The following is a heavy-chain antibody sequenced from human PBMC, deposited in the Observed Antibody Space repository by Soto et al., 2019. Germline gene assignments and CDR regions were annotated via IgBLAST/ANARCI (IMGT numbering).Heavy chain of an antibody. D-gene: IGHD6-13*01. V-gene: IGHV3-21*01. Sequence: PGGSLRLSCAASGFTFSSYSMNWVRQAPGKGLEWVSSISSSSSYIYYADSVKGRFTISRDNAKNSLYLQMNSLRAEDTAVYYCARMAAAGFYYYYGMDVWGQGTTVTVS. CDR3: ARMAAAGFYYYYGMDV. J-gene: IGHJ6*02. CDR1: GFTFSSYS. CDR2: ISSSSSYI.